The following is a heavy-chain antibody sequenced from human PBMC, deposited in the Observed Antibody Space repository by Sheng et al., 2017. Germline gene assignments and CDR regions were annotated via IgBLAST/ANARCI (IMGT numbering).Heavy chain of an antibody. Sequence: QVQLVQSGAEVKKPGASVKVSCKASGYTFTSYDINWVRQATGQGLEWMGWMNPNSGNTGYAQKFQGRVTITRNTSISTAYMELSSLRSEDTAVYYCARRINDFWSGLNYYYYMDVWGKGTTVTVSS. D-gene: IGHD3-3*01. J-gene: IGHJ6*03. CDR1: GYTFTSYD. CDR3: ARRINDFWSGLNYYYYMDV. V-gene: IGHV1-8*03. CDR2: MNPNSGNT.